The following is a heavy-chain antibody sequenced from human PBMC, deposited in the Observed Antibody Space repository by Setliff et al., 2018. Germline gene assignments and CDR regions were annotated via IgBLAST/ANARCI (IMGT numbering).Heavy chain of an antibody. CDR2: VSGSGGST. D-gene: IGHD5-18*01. CDR3: AKGGGRIQLWLPDIYYFDY. CDR1: GFTFSSYA. V-gene: IGHV3-23*01. J-gene: IGHJ4*02. Sequence: GGSLRLSCAASGFTFSSYAMSWVRQAPGKGLEWVSAVSGSGGSTYYADSVKGQFTISRDNFKNTLYLQMSSLRAEDTAVYYCAKGGGRIQLWLPDIYYFDYWGQGTLVTVSS.